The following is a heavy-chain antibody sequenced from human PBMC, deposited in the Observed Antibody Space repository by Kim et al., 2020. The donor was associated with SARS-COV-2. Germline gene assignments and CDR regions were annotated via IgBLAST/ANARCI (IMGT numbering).Heavy chain of an antibody. V-gene: IGHV3-23*01. CDR3: AKKDESLAQPTGFDY. D-gene: IGHD3-16*01. J-gene: IGHJ4*02. Sequence: DAVKGRFTISRDNSKNTLYLQMNSLRAEDTAVYYCAKKDESLAQPTGFDYWGQGTLVTVSS.